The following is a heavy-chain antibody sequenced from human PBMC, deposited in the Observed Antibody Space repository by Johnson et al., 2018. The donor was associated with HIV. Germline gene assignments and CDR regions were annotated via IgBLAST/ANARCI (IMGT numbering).Heavy chain of an antibody. CDR2: IYSGGST. V-gene: IGHV3-66*01. Sequence: MQLVESGGGLVQPGGSLRLSCAASGFTVSSNYMSWVRQAPGKGLEWVSVIYSGGSTYYADSVKGRFTISRDNSKNTLYLQMNSLRAEDTAVYYCVRERRPWGPDAFDIWGQGTMVTVSS. D-gene: IGHD3-16*01. J-gene: IGHJ3*02. CDR3: VRERRPWGPDAFDI. CDR1: GFTVSSNY.